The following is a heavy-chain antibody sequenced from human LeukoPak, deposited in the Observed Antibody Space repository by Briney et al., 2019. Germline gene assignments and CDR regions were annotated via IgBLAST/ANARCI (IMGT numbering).Heavy chain of an antibody. Sequence: SETLSLTCAVYGGSFSGYYWSWIRQPPGKGLEWIGEINHSGSTNYNPSLKSRVTISVDTSKNQFSLKLSSVTAADTAVYYCARVYGSGYFDLWGRGTLVTVSS. D-gene: IGHD4-17*01. CDR3: ARVYGSGYFDL. V-gene: IGHV4-34*01. J-gene: IGHJ2*01. CDR1: GGSFSGYY. CDR2: INHSGST.